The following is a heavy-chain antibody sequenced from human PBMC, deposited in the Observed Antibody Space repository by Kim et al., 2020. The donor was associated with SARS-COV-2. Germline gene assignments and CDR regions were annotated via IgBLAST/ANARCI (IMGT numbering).Heavy chain of an antibody. J-gene: IGHJ3*02. V-gene: IGHV4-31*03. CDR2: IYYSGST. D-gene: IGHD3-22*01. CDR3: ARATITMIVVVGAFDI. CDR1: GGSISSGGYY. Sequence: SETLSLTCTVSGGSISSGGYYWSWIRQHPGKGLEWIGYIYYSGSTYYNPSLKSRVTISVDTSKNQFSLKLSSVTAADTAVYYCARATITMIVVVGAFDIWGQGTMVPVSS.